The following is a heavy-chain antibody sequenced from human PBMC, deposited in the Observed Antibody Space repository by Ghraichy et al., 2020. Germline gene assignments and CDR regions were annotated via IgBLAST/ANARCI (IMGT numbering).Heavy chain of an antibody. CDR3: RRGGVAAAFDS. D-gene: IGHD6-13*01. J-gene: IGHJ4*02. CDR1: GFTFRTYW. CDR2: IDGDGSNP. Sequence: GGSLRLSCAASGFTFRTYWMHWVRQAPGKGLLWVSRIDGDGSNPTYADSVKGRFTISRDNAKNTLYLQMNSLRAEDTAVYYCRRGGVAAAFDSWGKETLVTVS. V-gene: IGHV3-74*01.